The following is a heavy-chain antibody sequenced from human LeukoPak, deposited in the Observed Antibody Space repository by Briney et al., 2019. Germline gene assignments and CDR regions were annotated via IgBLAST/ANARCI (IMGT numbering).Heavy chain of an antibody. CDR1: GGSISSGSYY. CDR2: IYTSGST. V-gene: IGHV4-61*02. D-gene: IGHD3-3*01. Sequence: SETLSLTCTVSGGSISSGSYYWSWIRQPAGKGLEWIGRIYTSGSTNYNPSLKSRVTISVDTSKNQFSLKLSSVTAADTAVYYCARETIFGVVGYWGQGTLVTVSS. CDR3: ARETIFGVVGY. J-gene: IGHJ4*02.